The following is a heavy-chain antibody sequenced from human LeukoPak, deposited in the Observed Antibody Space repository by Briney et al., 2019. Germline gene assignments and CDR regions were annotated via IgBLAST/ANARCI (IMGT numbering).Heavy chain of an antibody. V-gene: IGHV3-23*01. CDR3: AKGRTSGNYYYYYMDV. CDR2: ISGSGGST. J-gene: IGHJ6*03. D-gene: IGHD3-3*01. CDR1: GFTFSTYA. Sequence: GGSLRLSCAASGFTFSTYAMRWVRQAPGKGLEWVSTISGSGGSTYYADSVKGRSTISRDNSKNTLYLKMNSLRAEDTAVYYCAKGRTSGNYYYYYMDVWGKGTTVTVSS.